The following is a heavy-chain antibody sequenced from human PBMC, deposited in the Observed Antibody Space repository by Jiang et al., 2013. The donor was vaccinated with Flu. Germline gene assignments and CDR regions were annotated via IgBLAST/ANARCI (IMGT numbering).Heavy chain of an antibody. CDR2: IYPGDSDT. V-gene: IGHV5-51*01. J-gene: IGHJ4*02. Sequence: IIYPGDSDTRYSPSFQGQVTISADKSISTAYLQWSSLKASDTAMYYCARRDQYDSSGYRAYYFDYWGQGTLVTVSS. CDR3: ARRDQYDSSGYRAYYFDY. D-gene: IGHD3-22*01.